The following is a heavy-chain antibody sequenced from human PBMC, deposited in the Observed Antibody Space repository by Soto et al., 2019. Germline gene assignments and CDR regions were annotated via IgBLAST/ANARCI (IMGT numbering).Heavy chain of an antibody. CDR2: ISYDGSNK. J-gene: IGHJ4*02. V-gene: IGHV3-30*18. D-gene: IGHD5-18*01. CDR1: GFTFSSYG. Sequence: QPGGSLRLSCAASGFTFSSYGMHWVRQAPGKGLEWVAVISYDGSNKYYADSVKGRFTISRDNSKNTLYLQMNSLRAEDTAVYHCAKDRGYSYGIFDYWGQGTLVTVSS. CDR3: AKDRGYSYGIFDY.